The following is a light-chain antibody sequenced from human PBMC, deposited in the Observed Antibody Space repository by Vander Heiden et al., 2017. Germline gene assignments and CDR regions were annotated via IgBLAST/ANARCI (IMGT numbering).Light chain of an antibody. Sequence: SVLTQPPSTFGTRRQRVTFSCSGSTTNSENNYVYWYQKFPGTAPKIVIYRDNQRPSGISDRFSGSKSGTSASLAISGLRSEDEADYYCATWDDSLSSWVFGGGTGLTVL. V-gene: IGLV1-47*01. J-gene: IGLJ3*02. CDR3: ATWDDSLSSWV. CDR1: TTNSENNY. CDR2: RDN.